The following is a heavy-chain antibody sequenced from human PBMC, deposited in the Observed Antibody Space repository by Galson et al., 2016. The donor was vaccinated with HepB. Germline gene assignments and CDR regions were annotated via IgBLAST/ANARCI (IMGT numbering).Heavy chain of an antibody. CDR1: GDSVPSNSAA. CDR2: TYYRSKWYK. J-gene: IGHJ2*01. Sequence: CAISGDSVPSNSAAWNWIRQSPSRGLEWLGRTYYRSKWYKDYAVSVRGRITINPDTSKNQLSLQLGSVTPEDTAVYYCARDFHDYGGHSVRYFDLWGRGTLVTVSS. V-gene: IGHV6-1*01. CDR3: ARDFHDYGGHSVRYFDL. D-gene: IGHD4-23*01.